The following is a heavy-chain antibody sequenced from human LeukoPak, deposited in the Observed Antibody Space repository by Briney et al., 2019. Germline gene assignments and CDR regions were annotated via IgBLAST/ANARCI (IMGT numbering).Heavy chain of an antibody. Sequence: PSETLSLTCTVSGGSISSYYWSWIRQPAGKGLEWIGRIYTSGSTNFNPSLKSRVTMSVDTSKNQFSLKLSSVTAADTAVYYCARAKIAAASSFWFDPWGQGTLVTVSS. CDR2: IYTSGST. J-gene: IGHJ5*02. V-gene: IGHV4-4*07. CDR1: GGSISSYY. CDR3: ARAKIAAASSFWFDP. D-gene: IGHD6-13*01.